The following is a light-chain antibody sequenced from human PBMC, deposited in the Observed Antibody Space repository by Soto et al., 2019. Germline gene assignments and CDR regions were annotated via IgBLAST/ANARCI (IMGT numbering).Light chain of an antibody. CDR2: DAS. V-gene: IGKV3-20*01. CDR1: QSGSSNY. CDR3: QQYGSSPLS. J-gene: IGKJ1*01. Sequence: EIVLTQSPGTLSLSPGERATLFCRASQSGSSNYLAWDQQKPGQAPRLLIYDASSRATVIPDRFGGTGSGTNFTLTISRLEPEDLAVFYCQQYGSSPLSFGQGTHVEIK.